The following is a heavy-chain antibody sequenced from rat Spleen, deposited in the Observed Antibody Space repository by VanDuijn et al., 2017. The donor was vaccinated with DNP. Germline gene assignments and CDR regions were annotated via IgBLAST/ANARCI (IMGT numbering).Heavy chain of an antibody. CDR3: ARGPLRPPFDY. CDR1: GFIISDYY. Sequence: EVQLVEAGGGLVQPGRSLKLSCAASGFIISDYYMAWVRQVPTKGLEWVAYISYDGGRNYNGDSVKGRFTISRDNAKSTLYLQMNGLRSEDMATYYCARGPLRPPFDYWGQGVMVTVSS. J-gene: IGHJ2*01. CDR2: ISYDGGRN. V-gene: IGHV5-22*01. D-gene: IGHD1-11*01.